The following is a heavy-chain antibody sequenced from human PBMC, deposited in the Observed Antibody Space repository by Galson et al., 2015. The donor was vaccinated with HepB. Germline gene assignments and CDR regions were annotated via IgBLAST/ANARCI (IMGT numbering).Heavy chain of an antibody. CDR2: IYYSGST. Sequence: LSLTCAVSRGSISSSSYYWGWIRQPPGKGLEWIGSIYYSGSTYYNPSLKSRVTISVDTSKNQFSLKLSSVTAADTAVYYCARPSPEMDVWGQGTTVTVSS. D-gene: IGHD1-14*01. J-gene: IGHJ6*02. CDR3: ARPSPEMDV. V-gene: IGHV4-39*01. CDR1: RGSISSSSYY.